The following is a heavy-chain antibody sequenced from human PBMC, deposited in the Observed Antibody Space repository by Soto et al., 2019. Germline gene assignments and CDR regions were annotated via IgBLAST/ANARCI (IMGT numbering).Heavy chain of an antibody. CDR1: ACVYLPDR. Sequence: GGSVRHSVAVAACVYLPDRRHRVRQAPGKRLEWVAVISHDGSKTNYADSVKGRVTMSRDNSKDTVYLQMNSLRAEDTAVYYCAKDTYYYSGSGYYVSDSRGQGTLVTVSA. V-gene: IGHV3-30*18. J-gene: IGHJ4*02. D-gene: IGHD3-22*01. CDR2: ISHDGSKT. CDR3: AKDTYYYSGSGYYVSDS.